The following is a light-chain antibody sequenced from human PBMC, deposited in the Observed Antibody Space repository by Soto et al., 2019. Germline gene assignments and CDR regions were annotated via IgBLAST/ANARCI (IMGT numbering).Light chain of an antibody. CDR1: SSDVGGYNY. Sequence: QSALTQPPSASGSPGQSVTISCTGTSSDVGGYNYVSWYQQHPGKAPKLTIYEVSKRPSGVPDRFSGSKSGNTASLTVSGLQAEDEADYYCSSYAGSNIHYVFGTGTKLTVL. J-gene: IGLJ1*01. V-gene: IGLV2-8*01. CDR2: EVS. CDR3: SSYAGSNIHYV.